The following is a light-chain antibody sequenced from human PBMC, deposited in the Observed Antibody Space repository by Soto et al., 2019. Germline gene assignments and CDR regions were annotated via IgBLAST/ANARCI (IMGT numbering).Light chain of an antibody. CDR1: QSVSSN. Sequence: TQSPSSLSVSPGERATLSCRVSQSVSSNLAWYQQKPGQAPRLLIYDASTRATGIPARFSGSGSGTEFTFTIASLQSEDIAIYYCQQYCDLPITFGQGTRLEIK. CDR2: DAS. V-gene: IGKV3-15*01. CDR3: QQYCDLPIT. J-gene: IGKJ5*01.